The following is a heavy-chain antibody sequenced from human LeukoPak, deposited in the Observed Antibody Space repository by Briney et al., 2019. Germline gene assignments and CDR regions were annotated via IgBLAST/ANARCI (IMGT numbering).Heavy chain of an antibody. CDR3: ARDFSLDN. V-gene: IGHV3-48*03. Sequence: PGGSLRLSCAASGFTFSSYEMNWVRQAPGKGLEWVSYISTSGSTIYYADSVKGRFTMSRDNAKNSLYLQMNSLRAEDSAFYYCARDFSLDNWGQGTLVTVSS. CDR1: GFTFSSYE. CDR2: ISTSGSTI. J-gene: IGHJ4*02.